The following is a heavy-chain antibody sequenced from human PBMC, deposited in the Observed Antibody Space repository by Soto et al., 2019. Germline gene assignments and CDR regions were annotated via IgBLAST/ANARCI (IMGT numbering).Heavy chain of an antibody. V-gene: IGHV3-7*03. CDR2: IKQDGSEK. D-gene: IGHD6-13*01. J-gene: IGHJ4*02. Sequence: GGSLRLSCAASGFTFSSYWMSWVRQAPGKGLEWVANIKQDGSEKYYVDSVKGRFTISRDNAKNSLYLQMNSLRAEDTAVYYCARASRSSWRGYYFDYWGQGTLVTVSS. CDR3: ARASRSSWRGYYFDY. CDR1: GFTFSSYW.